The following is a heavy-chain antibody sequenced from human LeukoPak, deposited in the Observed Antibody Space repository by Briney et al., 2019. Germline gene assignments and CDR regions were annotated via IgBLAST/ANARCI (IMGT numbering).Heavy chain of an antibody. V-gene: IGHV3-7*01. CDR2: IKEDGSEN. Sequence: HPGGSLRLSCAASGFVFSTYWMSWVRQAPGKGLEWVANIKEDGSENHYVDSVKGRFAISRDNAKNSLYLQMNSLRAEDTAMYFCAKAGLLWCGERWMDVGGQGTTVIV. CDR3: AKAGLLWCGERWMDV. D-gene: IGHD3-10*01. J-gene: IGHJ6*02. CDR1: GFVFSTYW.